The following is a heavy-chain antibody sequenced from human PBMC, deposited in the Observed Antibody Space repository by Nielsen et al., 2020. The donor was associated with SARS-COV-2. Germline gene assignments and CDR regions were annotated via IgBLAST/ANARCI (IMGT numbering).Heavy chain of an antibody. CDR1: GFTFSSYA. V-gene: IGHV3-23*03. D-gene: IGHD3-3*01. CDR2: IYSGGSST. Sequence: GESLKISCAASGFTFSSYAMSWVRQAPGKGLEWVSVIYSGGSSTYYADSVKGRFTISRDNSKNTLYLQMNSLRAEDTAVYYCARSYYDFWSGPPYGLDIWGQGTSVTVSS. CDR3: ARSYYDFWSGPPYGLDI. J-gene: IGHJ6*02.